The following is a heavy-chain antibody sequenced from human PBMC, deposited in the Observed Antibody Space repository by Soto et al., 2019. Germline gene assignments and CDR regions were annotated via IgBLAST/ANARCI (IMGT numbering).Heavy chain of an antibody. D-gene: IGHD4-17*01. CDR1: GGSISSYY. V-gene: IGHV4-59*01. Sequence: SETLSLTCTVSGGSISSYYWSWIRQPPGKGLEWIGYIYYSGSTNYNPSLKSRVTISRDNSKNTLYLQMNSLRLEDTAVYYCARGPSYSDSYFDYWGQGTLVTVSS. CDR2: IYYSGST. J-gene: IGHJ4*02. CDR3: ARGPSYSDSYFDY.